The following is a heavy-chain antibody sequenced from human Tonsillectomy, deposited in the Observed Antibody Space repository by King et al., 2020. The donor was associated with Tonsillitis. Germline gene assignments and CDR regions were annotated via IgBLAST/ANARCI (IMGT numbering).Heavy chain of an antibody. J-gene: IGHJ3*02. D-gene: IGHD3-16*01. Sequence: VQLVQSGGGLVQPGRSLRLSCAASGFTFDDYAMHWVRQAPGKGLEWVSNITWNSGSIGYADSVKGRITISRDNAKNSLYLKMNSLRAEDTALYYCAKDITVWGGGPFDIWGQGTMVTVSS. V-gene: IGHV3-9*01. CDR1: GFTFDDYA. CDR2: ITWNSGSI. CDR3: AKDITVWGGGPFDI.